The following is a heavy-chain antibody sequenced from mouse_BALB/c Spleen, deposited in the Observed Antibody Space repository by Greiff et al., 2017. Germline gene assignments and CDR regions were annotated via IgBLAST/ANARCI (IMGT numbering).Heavy chain of an antibody. CDR2: INPYNDGT. J-gene: IGHJ1*01. D-gene: IGHD2-3*01. CDR1: GYTFTSYV. Sequence: VQLQQSGPELVKPGASVKMSCKASGYTFTSYVMHWVKQKPGQGLEWIGYINPYNDGTKYNEKFKGKATLTSDKSSSTAYMELSSLTSEDSAVYYCAPSYDGYRYWYFDVWGAGTTVTVSS. V-gene: IGHV1-14*01. CDR3: APSYDGYRYWYFDV.